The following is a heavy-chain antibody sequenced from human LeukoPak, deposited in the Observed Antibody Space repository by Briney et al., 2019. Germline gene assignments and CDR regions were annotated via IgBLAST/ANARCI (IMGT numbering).Heavy chain of an antibody. J-gene: IGHJ4*02. V-gene: IGHV4-39*07. CDR2: IYYSGST. D-gene: IGHD3-10*01. Sequence: PSETLSLTCTVSGGSISSSSYYWGWIRQPPGKGLEWIGRIYYSGSTYYNPSLKSRITISVDTSKNQFSLKLSSVTAADTAVYYCARVPFYGSGSYYFDYWGQGTLVTVSS. CDR3: ARVPFYGSGSYYFDY. CDR1: GGSISSSSYY.